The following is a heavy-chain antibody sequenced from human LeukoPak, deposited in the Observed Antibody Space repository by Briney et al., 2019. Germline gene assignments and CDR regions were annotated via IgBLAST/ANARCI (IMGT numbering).Heavy chain of an antibody. V-gene: IGHV3-11*01. CDR1: GFTFSDYY. Sequence: GGSLRLSCAASGFTFSDYYMSWIRQAPGKGLEWVSYISSSGSTIYYADSVKGRFTISRDNAKNSPYLQMNSLRAEDTAVYYCARGDYYDSSEYFDYWGQGTLVTVSS. J-gene: IGHJ4*02. CDR3: ARGDYYDSSEYFDY. CDR2: ISSSGSTI. D-gene: IGHD3-22*01.